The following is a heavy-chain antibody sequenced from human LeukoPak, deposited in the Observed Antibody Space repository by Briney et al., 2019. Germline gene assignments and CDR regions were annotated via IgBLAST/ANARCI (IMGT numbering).Heavy chain of an antibody. J-gene: IGHJ3*02. D-gene: IGHD6-6*01. V-gene: IGHV3-11*04. CDR1: GFIFSNYW. Sequence: GGSLRLSCAASGFIFSNYWMSWVRQAPGKGLEWVSYISSSGSTIYYADSVKGRFTISRDNAKNSLYLQMNSLRAEDTAVYYCARAYPSIAAPPSAFDIWGQGTMVTVSS. CDR3: ARAYPSIAAPPSAFDI. CDR2: ISSSGSTI.